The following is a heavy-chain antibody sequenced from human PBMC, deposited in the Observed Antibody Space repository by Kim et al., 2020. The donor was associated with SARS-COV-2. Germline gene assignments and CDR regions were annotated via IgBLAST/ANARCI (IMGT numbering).Heavy chain of an antibody. CDR1: GGSINSGDYS. Sequence: SETLSLTCTVSGGSINSGDYSWNWIRQPPGKGLEWIGYISYSGNTYYNPSFKSRVTLSADTSKNQFSLKLSSVTAADTAVYYCARDKEYSYGHGDYYYGMDVWGPGTTVTVSS. D-gene: IGHD5-18*01. V-gene: IGHV4-30-4*01. CDR3: ARDKEYSYGHGDYYYGMDV. CDR2: ISYSGNT. J-gene: IGHJ6*02.